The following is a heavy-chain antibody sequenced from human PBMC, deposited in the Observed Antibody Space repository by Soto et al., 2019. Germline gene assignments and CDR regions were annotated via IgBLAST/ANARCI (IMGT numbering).Heavy chain of an antibody. Sequence: QVQLQESGPGLVKPSQTLSLTCTVSGGSISSGDYYWSWIRQPPGKGLEWIGYIYYSGSTYYNPSRKSRVSISVDTSKDQFSLKLTSVTAADTAVYYCATSRGMATTIDYWGQGTLVTVSS. D-gene: IGHD1-1*01. J-gene: IGHJ4*02. CDR3: ATSRGMATTIDY. CDR2: IYYSGST. V-gene: IGHV4-30-4*01. CDR1: GGSISSGDYY.